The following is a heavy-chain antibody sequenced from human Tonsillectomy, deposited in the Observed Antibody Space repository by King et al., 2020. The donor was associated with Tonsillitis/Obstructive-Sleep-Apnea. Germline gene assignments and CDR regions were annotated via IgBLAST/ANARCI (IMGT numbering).Heavy chain of an antibody. J-gene: IGHJ3*02. CDR3: ARDMVLEAGGDAFDI. CDR2: IYYSGST. V-gene: IGHV4-59*01. CDR1: GGSISRYS. Sequence: VQLQESGPGLVKPSETLSLTCTVSGGSISRYSWSWIRQPPGKGLEWIGYIYYSGSTNYNPSLKSRVTISVDTSKNQFSLKLSSVTAAATAVYYCARDMVLEAGGDAFDIWGQGTEVTVSS. D-gene: IGHD2-8*01.